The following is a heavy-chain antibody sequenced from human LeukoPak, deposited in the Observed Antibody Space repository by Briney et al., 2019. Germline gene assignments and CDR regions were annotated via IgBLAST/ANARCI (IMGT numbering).Heavy chain of an antibody. J-gene: IGHJ4*02. D-gene: IGHD6-6*01. Sequence: GASVKVSCKASGGTFSSYTINWVRQAPGQGLEWMGGIIPIFGTANYAQKFQGRVTITTDESTSTAYMELSSLRSEDTAVYYCARGGSSSSAHTYYFDYWGQGTLVTVSS. V-gene: IGHV1-69*05. CDR1: GGTFSSYT. CDR2: IIPIFGTA. CDR3: ARGGSSSSAHTYYFDY.